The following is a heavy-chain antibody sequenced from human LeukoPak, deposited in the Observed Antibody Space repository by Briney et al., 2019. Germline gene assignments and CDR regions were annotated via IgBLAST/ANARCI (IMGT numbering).Heavy chain of an antibody. CDR3: ARDRGIVGATTFDY. CDR1: GFTFSSYS. Sequence: GGSLRLSCAASGFTFSSYSMNWVRQAPGKGLEWVSYISSSSSTIYYADSVKGRFTISRDNAKNSLYLQMNSLRAEDTAVYYCARDRGIVGATTFDYWGQGTLVTVSS. CDR2: ISSSSSTI. D-gene: IGHD1-26*01. V-gene: IGHV3-48*01. J-gene: IGHJ4*02.